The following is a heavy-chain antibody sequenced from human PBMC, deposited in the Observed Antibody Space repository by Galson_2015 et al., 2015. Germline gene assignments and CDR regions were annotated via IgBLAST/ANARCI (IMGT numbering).Heavy chain of an antibody. CDR1: GYTFTSYA. CDR3: ALGIGYCSSTSCTTSAFDT. CDR2: INTNTGNP. Sequence: SVKVSCKASGYTFTSYAMNWVRQAPGQGLEWMGWINTNTGNPTYAQGFTGRFVFSLDTSVSTAYLQICSLKAEDTAVYYCALGIGYCSSTSCTTSAFDTWGQGTMVTVSS. D-gene: IGHD2-2*01. V-gene: IGHV7-4-1*01. J-gene: IGHJ3*02.